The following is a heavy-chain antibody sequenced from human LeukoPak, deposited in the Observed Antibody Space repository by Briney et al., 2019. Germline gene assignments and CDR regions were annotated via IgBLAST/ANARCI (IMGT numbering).Heavy chain of an antibody. J-gene: IGHJ5*02. V-gene: IGHV4-39*07. CDR3: VRDHIDDLTPNNWFDP. CDR2: IYNSANT. Sequence: SETLSLTCTVSGDSISKDFYCWAWIRQPPGKGLEWIGTIYNSANTYYNPPLESRVTMSVDTSQNQISLTLTSVTAADTAVYYCVRDHIDDLTPNNWFDPWGQGTAVTVSS. CDR1: GDSISKDFYC.